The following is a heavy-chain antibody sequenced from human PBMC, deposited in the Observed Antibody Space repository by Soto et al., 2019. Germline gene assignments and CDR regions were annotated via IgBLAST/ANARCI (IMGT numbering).Heavy chain of an antibody. Sequence: GGSLRLSCAASGLTFDDYTMHWVRQAPGKGLGWVSLISWDGGSTYYADSVKGRFTISRDNSKNSLYLQMNSLRTEDTALYYCAKDIRRSYGMDVWGQGTTVTVSS. J-gene: IGHJ6*02. CDR2: ISWDGGST. V-gene: IGHV3-43*01. CDR1: GLTFDDYT. CDR3: AKDIRRSYGMDV. D-gene: IGHD3-3*01.